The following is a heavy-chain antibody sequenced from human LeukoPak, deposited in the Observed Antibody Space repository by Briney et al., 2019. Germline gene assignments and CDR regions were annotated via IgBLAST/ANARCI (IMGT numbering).Heavy chain of an antibody. CDR3: ARSGSSGPRGFDP. CDR2: INPSGGST. CDR1: GYTFTSYY. J-gene: IGHJ5*02. V-gene: IGHV1-46*01. D-gene: IGHD1-26*01. Sequence: ASEKVSCKASGYTFTSYYMHWVRQAPGQGLEWMGIINPSGGSTSYAQKFQGRVTMTRDTSTSTVYMELSSLRCEDTAVYYCARSGSSGPRGFDPWGQGTLVTVSS.